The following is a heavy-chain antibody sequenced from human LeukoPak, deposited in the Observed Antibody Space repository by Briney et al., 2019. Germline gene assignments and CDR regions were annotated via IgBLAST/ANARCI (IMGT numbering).Heavy chain of an antibody. CDR1: GFTFSSYS. V-gene: IGHV3-21*01. CDR2: ISSSSSYI. Sequence: PGGSLRLSCAASGFTFSSYSMNWVRQAPGKGLEWVSFISSSSSYIYYADSVKGRFTISRDNAKNSLYLQMNSLRAEDTAVYYCARGLYYYDSSGYLYYFDYWGQGTLVTVSS. D-gene: IGHD3-22*01. J-gene: IGHJ4*02. CDR3: ARGLYYYDSSGYLYYFDY.